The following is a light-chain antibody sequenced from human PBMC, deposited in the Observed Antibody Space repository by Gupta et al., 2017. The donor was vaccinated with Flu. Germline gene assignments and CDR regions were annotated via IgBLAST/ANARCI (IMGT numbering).Light chain of an antibody. Sequence: YQLTQPPALSLSPVQPATITYLGAALSKQYVYWYRQRPGQAPVLLIYKDTERASGIPDRISGSSSGTRVTLTIRGVQTEDEADYYCQSADITGATRVFGGGT. V-gene: IGLV3-25*02. CDR2: KDT. CDR1: ALSKQY. CDR3: QSADITGATRV. J-gene: IGLJ3*02.